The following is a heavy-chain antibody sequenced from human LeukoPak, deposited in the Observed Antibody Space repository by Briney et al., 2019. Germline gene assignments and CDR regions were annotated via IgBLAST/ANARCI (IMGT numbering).Heavy chain of an antibody. J-gene: IGHJ4*02. V-gene: IGHV3-30*02. CDR3: VKPLHLYNGYGRDLLDS. CDR1: GLSFRSYA. CDR2: IRYDGSNK. D-gene: IGHD5-12*01. Sequence: GGSLRLSCAASGLSFRSYAMHWVRQAPGQGLEWVASIRYDGSNKYYADSVKGRFTISRENSKKMLSLEMNTLRAEDTAVYYCVKPLHLYNGYGRDLLDSWGQGTLVTVSS.